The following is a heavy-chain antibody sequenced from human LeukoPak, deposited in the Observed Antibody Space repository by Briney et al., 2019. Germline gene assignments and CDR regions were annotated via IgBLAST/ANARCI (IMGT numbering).Heavy chain of an antibody. CDR3: AKEAYSSSRYGDKRFDP. V-gene: IGHV3-23*01. Sequence: GGSLRLSCAASGFTFSSYAMSWVRQAPGKGLEWVSAISGSGGSTYYADSVKGRFTISRDNSKNTLYLQMNSLRAEDTAVYYCAKEAYSSSRYGDKRFDPWGQGTLVTVSS. D-gene: IGHD6-13*01. CDR1: GFTFSSYA. CDR2: ISGSGGST. J-gene: IGHJ5*02.